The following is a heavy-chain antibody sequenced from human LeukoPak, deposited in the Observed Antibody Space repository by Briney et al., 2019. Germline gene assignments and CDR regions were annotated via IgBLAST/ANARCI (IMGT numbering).Heavy chain of an antibody. CDR2: TNHSGST. CDR1: GASFSDFY. Sequence: SETPSLTCAVYGASFSDFYWSWIRQPPGKGLEWIGETNHSGSTNFNPSLKSRVTISVDTSKNQFSLKLSSVTAADTAVYYCARGLWFDPWGQGTLVTVSS. V-gene: IGHV4-34*01. J-gene: IGHJ5*02. CDR3: ARGLWFDP.